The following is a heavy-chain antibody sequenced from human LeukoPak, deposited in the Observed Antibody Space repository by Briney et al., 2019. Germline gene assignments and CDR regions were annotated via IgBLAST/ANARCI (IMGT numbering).Heavy chain of an antibody. Sequence: ASVKVSCKASGYTFTSYYMHWVRQAPGQGLEWMGGIIPIFGTANYAQKFQGRVTITADESTSTAYMKLSSLRSEDTAVYYCARDGGDYGGNSKAINAFDIWGQGTMVTVSS. CDR3: ARDGGDYGGNSKAINAFDI. V-gene: IGHV1-69*13. CDR1: GYTFTSYY. J-gene: IGHJ3*02. CDR2: IIPIFGTA. D-gene: IGHD4-23*01.